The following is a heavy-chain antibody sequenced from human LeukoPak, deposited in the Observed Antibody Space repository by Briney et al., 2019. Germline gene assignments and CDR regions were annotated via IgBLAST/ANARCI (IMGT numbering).Heavy chain of an antibody. CDR1: VFTFRSYD. CDR2: ITGNGAST. Sequence: PGGSLRLSCAASVFTFRSYDINSVRQAPGKGLEWVSSITGNGASTNFADSVRGRFTISRDNSKNTAYLQMNSLRAEDTAVYYCAGSGSHVYWGQGTLVTVSS. CDR3: AGSGSHVY. J-gene: IGHJ4*02. D-gene: IGHD1-26*01. V-gene: IGHV3-23*01.